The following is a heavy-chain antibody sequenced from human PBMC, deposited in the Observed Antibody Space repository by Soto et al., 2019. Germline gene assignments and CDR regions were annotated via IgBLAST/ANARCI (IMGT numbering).Heavy chain of an antibody. D-gene: IGHD3-10*01. CDR3: ARGPGDLGYLDS. CDR1: GYTFTGYD. CDR2: MNPYNGNT. J-gene: IGHJ4*02. V-gene: IGHV1-8*01. Sequence: ASVKVSCKASGYTFTGYDINWVRQAPGQGLECMGWMNPYNGNTGYAQNFQGRVTMTRNTSISTAYMELSSLRSDDTAVYYCARGPGDLGYLDSWGQGALATVSS.